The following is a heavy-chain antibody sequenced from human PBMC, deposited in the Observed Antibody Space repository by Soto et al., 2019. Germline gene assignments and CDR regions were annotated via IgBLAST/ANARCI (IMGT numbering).Heavy chain of an antibody. Sequence: SETLSLTCAVSVGSVSSSNWWSWVRQPPGKGLEWIGEIYHSGSTNYNPSLKSRVTMSVDTSKNQFSLRVSSVTAADTAIYYYATRITVFGLLIPPFDPWGQGTQVTVSS. CDR1: VGSVSSSNW. CDR2: IYHSGST. J-gene: IGHJ5*02. V-gene: IGHV4-4*02. CDR3: ATRITVFGLLIPPFDP. D-gene: IGHD3-3*01.